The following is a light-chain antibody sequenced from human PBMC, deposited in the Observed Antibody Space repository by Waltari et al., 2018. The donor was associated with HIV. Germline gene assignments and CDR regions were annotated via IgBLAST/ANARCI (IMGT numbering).Light chain of an antibody. CDR3: TSYISGTSPV. V-gene: IGLV2-14*01. J-gene: IGLJ2*01. CDR2: EVT. CDR1: DLQDYQY. Sequence: QSALTQPASVSGSPGQSTTISCDLQDYQYVSWYQRHPGNAPKVIIYEVTNRPSGLSNRFSGSKSGNTATLTISGLQPEDEADYFCTSYISGTSPVFGRGTRVTVL.